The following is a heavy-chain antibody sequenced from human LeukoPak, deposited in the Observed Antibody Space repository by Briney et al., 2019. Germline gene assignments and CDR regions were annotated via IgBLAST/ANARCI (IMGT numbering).Heavy chain of an antibody. CDR1: GYTFTDYY. V-gene: IGHV1-2*04. CDR3: AKDPAAGTPLGAFDI. D-gene: IGHD6-13*01. Sequence: ASVKVSCKASGYTFTDYYMHWVRQAPGQGLEWMGWINPNTGGTNYAQKFQGWVTMTRDTSISTAYMELSRLRSDDTAVYYCAKDPAAGTPLGAFDIWGQGTMVTVSS. CDR2: INPNTGGT. J-gene: IGHJ3*02.